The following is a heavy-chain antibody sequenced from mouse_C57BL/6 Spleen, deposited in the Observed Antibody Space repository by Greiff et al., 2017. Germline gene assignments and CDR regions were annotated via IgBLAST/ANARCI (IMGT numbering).Heavy chain of an antibody. J-gene: IGHJ3*01. CDR3: AGDYDYRFAY. CDR1: GFTFSDYG. CDR2: ISSGSSTI. Sequence: EVQGVESGGGLVKPGGSLKLSCAASGFTFSDYGMHWVRQAPGKGLEWVAYISSGSSTIYYADTMKGRFTISIDNAKNTLCLQMTSLRSEDTAMYYCAGDYDYRFAYWGQGTLVTVSA. V-gene: IGHV5-17*01. D-gene: IGHD2-4*01.